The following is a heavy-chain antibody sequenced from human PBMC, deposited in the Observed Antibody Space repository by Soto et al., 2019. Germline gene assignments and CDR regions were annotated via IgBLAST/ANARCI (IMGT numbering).Heavy chain of an antibody. D-gene: IGHD2-8*01. CDR2: ISGSGGST. V-gene: IGHV3-23*01. Sequence: GGPLRLSCAASGFTFSSYAMSWVRQAPGKGLEWVSAISGSGGSTYYADAVKGRFTIYRDNSENTLYLQMNSLRAEDTAVYYCAKDLTYCTNCVCKGVSSRYYYYGMDVWGQGTTVTVSS. CDR1: GFTFSSYA. J-gene: IGHJ6*02. CDR3: AKDLTYCTNCVCKGVSSRYYYYGMDV.